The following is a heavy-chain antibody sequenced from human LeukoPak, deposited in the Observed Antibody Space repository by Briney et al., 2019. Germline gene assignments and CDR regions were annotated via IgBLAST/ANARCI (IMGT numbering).Heavy chain of an antibody. D-gene: IGHD2-15*01. Sequence: SVKVSCKASGGTYSSYAISWVRQAPGQGLEWMGRIIPILGIANYAQKFQGRVTITADKSTSTAYMELSSLRSEDTAVYYCASELIVVVVAAQADYDAFDIWGQGTMVTVSS. J-gene: IGHJ3*02. CDR3: ASELIVVVVAAQADYDAFDI. V-gene: IGHV1-69*04. CDR2: IIPILGIA. CDR1: GGTYSSYA.